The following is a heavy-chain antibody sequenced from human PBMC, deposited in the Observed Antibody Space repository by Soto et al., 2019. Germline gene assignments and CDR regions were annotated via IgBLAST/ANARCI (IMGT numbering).Heavy chain of an antibody. CDR2: ISWNSGSI. CDR1: GFTFDDYA. Sequence: EVQLVESGGGLVQPGRSLRLSCAASGFTFDDYAMHWVRQAPGKGLEWGSGISWNSGSIGYADSVKGRFTISRDNAKNSLYLQMNSLRAEDTALYYCAKGDYSSGWYYFDYWGQGTLVTVSS. V-gene: IGHV3-9*01. J-gene: IGHJ4*02. D-gene: IGHD6-19*01. CDR3: AKGDYSSGWYYFDY.